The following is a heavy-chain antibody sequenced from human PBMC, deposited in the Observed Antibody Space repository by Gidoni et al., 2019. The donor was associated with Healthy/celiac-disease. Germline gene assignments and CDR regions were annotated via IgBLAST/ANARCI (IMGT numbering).Heavy chain of an antibody. V-gene: IGHV3-23*01. D-gene: IGHD1-26*01. J-gene: IGHJ4*02. CDR2: ISGSGGST. Sequence: EVQLLESGGGLVQPGGSLRLSCAASGFTFSSYAMSWVRQSPGKGLEWVSAISGSGGSTHDADSVKGRFTISRDNSKNTLDLQMNSLRAEDTAVYYCAKDWEDLFDYWGQGTLVTVSS. CDR3: AKDWEDLFDY. CDR1: GFTFSSYA.